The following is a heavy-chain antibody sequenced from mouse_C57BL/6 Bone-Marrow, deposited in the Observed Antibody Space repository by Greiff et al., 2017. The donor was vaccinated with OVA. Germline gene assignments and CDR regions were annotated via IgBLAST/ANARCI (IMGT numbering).Heavy chain of an antibody. CDR3: SRYWYFDV. CDR2: IDPSDSYT. Sequence: QVQLQQPGAELVMPGASVKLSCKASGYTFTSYWMHWVQQRPGQGLEWIGEIDPSDSYTNYTHQFKGKSPLTVDKSSSTAYMQLSGLTSDDSAVXACSRYWYFDVGGTGTTATVTA. J-gene: IGHJ1*03. CDR1: GYTFTSYW. V-gene: IGHV1-69*01.